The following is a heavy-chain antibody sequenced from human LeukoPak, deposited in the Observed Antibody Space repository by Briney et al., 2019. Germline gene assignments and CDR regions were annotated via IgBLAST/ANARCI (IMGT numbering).Heavy chain of an antibody. D-gene: IGHD3-22*01. CDR3: ARMYDSGDAFDI. CDR1: GFTFSSYE. J-gene: IGHJ3*02. Sequence: GGSLRLSCAASGFTFSSYEMNWVRQAPGKGLEWVSYISSSGSTIYYADSVKGRFTISRDNAKNSLYLQMNSLRAEDTAAYYCARMYDSGDAFDIWGQGTMVTVSS. V-gene: IGHV3-48*03. CDR2: ISSSGSTI.